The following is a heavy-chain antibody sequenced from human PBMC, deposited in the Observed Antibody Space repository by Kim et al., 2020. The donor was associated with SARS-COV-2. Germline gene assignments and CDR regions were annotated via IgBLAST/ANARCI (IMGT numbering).Heavy chain of an antibody. CDR2: ISSSSSTI. CDR3: ARAYCGGDCYSAYYYYGMDV. V-gene: IGHV3-48*02. Sequence: GGSLRLSCAASGFTFSSYSMNWVRQAPGKGLEWVSYISSSSSTIYYADSVKGRFTISRDNAKNSLYLQMNSLRDEDTAVYYCARAYCGGDCYSAYYYYGMDVWGQGTTVTVSS. J-gene: IGHJ6*02. CDR1: GFTFSSYS. D-gene: IGHD2-21*01.